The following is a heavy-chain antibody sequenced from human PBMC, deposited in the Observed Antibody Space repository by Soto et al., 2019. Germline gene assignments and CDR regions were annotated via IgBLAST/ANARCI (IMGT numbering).Heavy chain of an antibody. V-gene: IGHV3-30*18. D-gene: IGHD3-10*01. Sequence: VAVISYDGSNKYYADSVKGRFTISRDNSKNTLYLQMNSLRAEDTAVYYCAKDRQGSYYYYYYGMDVWGQGTTVTVSS. CDR2: ISYDGSNK. CDR3: AKDRQGSYYYYYYGMDV. J-gene: IGHJ6*02.